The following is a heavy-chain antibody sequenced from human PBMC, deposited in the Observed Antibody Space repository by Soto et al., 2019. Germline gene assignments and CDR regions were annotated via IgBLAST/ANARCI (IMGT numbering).Heavy chain of an antibody. Sequence: GGSLRLSCAASGFTFSSYSMSWVRQAPGKGLEWVSGFRSGGDDDTTYYADSVRGRFTISRDNSKNTLFLQMNSLRAEDTAIYYCAKKVNSGSGSQFFDYWGQGTLVTVS. CDR3: AKKVNSGSGSQFFDY. J-gene: IGHJ4*02. V-gene: IGHV3-23*01. D-gene: IGHD3-10*01. CDR1: GFTFSSYS. CDR2: FRSGGDDDTT.